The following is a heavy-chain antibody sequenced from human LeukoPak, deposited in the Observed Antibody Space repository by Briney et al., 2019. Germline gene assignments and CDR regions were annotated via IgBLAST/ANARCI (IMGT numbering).Heavy chain of an antibody. CDR1: GYTFTNYD. Sequence: ASVKVSCKASGYTFTNYDITWGRQAPGQGLEWMGWINTYNGNTNYAQNLQGRVTMTTDTSTSTAYMELRSLRSDDTAVYYCARGLGHRDYFHYWGQGTLVTVSS. J-gene: IGHJ4*02. V-gene: IGHV1-18*01. D-gene: IGHD1-14*01. CDR3: ARGLGHRDYFHY. CDR2: INTYNGNT.